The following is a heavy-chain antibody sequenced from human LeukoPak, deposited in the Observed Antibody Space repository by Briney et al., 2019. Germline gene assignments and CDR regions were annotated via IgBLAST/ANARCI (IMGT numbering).Heavy chain of an antibody. CDR2: ISSSSSYI. CDR3: ARGPYDSSGYYFDY. J-gene: IGHJ4*02. Sequence: GGSRRLSCAASGFTFSSYSMNWVRQAPGKGLEWVSSISSSSSYIYYADSVKGRFTISRDNAKNPLYLQMNSLRAEDTAVYYCARGPYDSSGYYFDYWGQGTLVAVSS. V-gene: IGHV3-21*01. CDR1: GFTFSSYS. D-gene: IGHD3-22*01.